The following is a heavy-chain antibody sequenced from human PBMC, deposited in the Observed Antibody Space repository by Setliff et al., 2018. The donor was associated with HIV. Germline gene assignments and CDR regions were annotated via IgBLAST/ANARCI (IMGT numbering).Heavy chain of an antibody. CDR2: IIAISGTP. CDR1: GYSFTSYG. CDR3: ARDSLRLPKYTTSWEYFDS. D-gene: IGHD6-6*01. Sequence: ASVKVSCKASGYSFTSYGISWVRQTPGQGLEWMGGIIAISGTPNYAQKFQGRVTITADESTSTAYMELSSLRSEDTAVYYCARDSLRLPKYTTSWEYFDSWGQGTLVTVSS. V-gene: IGHV1-69*13. J-gene: IGHJ4*02.